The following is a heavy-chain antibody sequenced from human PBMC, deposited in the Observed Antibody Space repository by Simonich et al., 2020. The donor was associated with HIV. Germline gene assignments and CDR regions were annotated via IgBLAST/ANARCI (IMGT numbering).Heavy chain of an antibody. J-gene: IGHJ4*02. CDR1: GGSISSSSYY. CDR2: IYYSGST. Sequence: QLQLQESGPGLVKPSETLSLTCTVSGGSISSSSYYWGWIRQPPGKGLEWIGSIYYSGSTYYKPSLKSRVTISVDTSKNQFSLKLSSVTAADTAVYYCARLLILFGGYYFDYWGQGTLVTVSS. CDR3: ARLLILFGGYYFDY. V-gene: IGHV4-39*01. D-gene: IGHD3-16*01.